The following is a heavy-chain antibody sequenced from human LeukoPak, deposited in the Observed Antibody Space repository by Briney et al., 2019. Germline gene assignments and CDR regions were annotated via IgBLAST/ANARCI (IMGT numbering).Heavy chain of an antibody. J-gene: IGHJ4*02. CDR1: GFTFSNAW. V-gene: IGHV3-15*01. Sequence: GGSLRLSCAASGFTFSNAWMSWVRQAPGKGLEWVGRISTKTDGGTTDYAAPVKGRFTISRDDSKNTLHLQMNSLKTEDTAVYYCTTQADYWGQGTLVTVSS. CDR2: ISTKTDGGTT. CDR3: TTQADY.